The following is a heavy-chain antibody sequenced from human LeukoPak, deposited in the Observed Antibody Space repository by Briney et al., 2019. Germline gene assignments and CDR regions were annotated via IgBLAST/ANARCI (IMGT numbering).Heavy chain of an antibody. CDR2: ISSSGDTV. D-gene: IGHD6-19*01. CDR3: AFPWGSGWFYSDF. Sequence: GGSLRLSCAASGFTFSDHHMSWIRQAPGKGLEWVSHISSSGDTVYYADSVEGRFTISRDNAKNSLFLQMNSLRTEDTAVYYCAFPWGSGWFYSDFWGQGTLVTVSS. V-gene: IGHV3-11*01. J-gene: IGHJ4*01. CDR1: GFTFSDHH.